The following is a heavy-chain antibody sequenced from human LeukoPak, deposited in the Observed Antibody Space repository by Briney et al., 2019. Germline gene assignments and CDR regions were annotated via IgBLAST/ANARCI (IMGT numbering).Heavy chain of an antibody. D-gene: IGHD5-12*01. J-gene: IGHJ3*02. CDR1: GFTFNDYY. Sequence: PGGSLRLSCAASGFTFNDYYMSWIRQAPGKGLEWLSYINIGGTNTHYADSVKGRFTISRDNSKNTLYLQMNSLRAEDTAVYYCAKYRGYSGYDRYRDAFDIWGQGTMVTVSS. CDR3: AKYRGYSGYDRYRDAFDI. V-gene: IGHV3-11*06. CDR2: INIGGTNT.